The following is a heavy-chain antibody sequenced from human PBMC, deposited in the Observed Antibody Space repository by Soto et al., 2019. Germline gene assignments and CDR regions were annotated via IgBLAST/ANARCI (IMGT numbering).Heavy chain of an antibody. J-gene: IGHJ4*02. V-gene: IGHV1-69*06. D-gene: IGHD1-26*01. CDR2: IVVISNTA. CDR1: GSTFNNFA. CDR3: ARAIKRWEVNYYFDY. Sequence: QVVLLQSGAEVKEPGSSVRVSCKVSGSTFNNFAFSWVRQAPGHGPEWMGGIVVISNTADYSQRFQDRVTITADTSTNTLYMELGSLTFEDTAVYYCARAIKRWEVNYYFDYWGQGTLFTVSS.